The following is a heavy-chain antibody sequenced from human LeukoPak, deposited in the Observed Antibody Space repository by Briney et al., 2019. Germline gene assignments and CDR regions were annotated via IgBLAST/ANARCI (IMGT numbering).Heavy chain of an antibody. CDR3: AKDLYVRIAAAGPVTYAFDI. D-gene: IGHD6-13*01. CDR1: GFTFSSYA. Sequence: GGSLRLSCAASGFTFSSYAMSWVRQAPGKGLEWVSSISGGGGSTYYADSEKGRFTISRDNFKNTLYLQMNSLRAEDTAVYYCAKDLYVRIAAAGPVTYAFDIWGQGTMVTVSS. J-gene: IGHJ3*02. V-gene: IGHV3-23*01. CDR2: ISGGGGST.